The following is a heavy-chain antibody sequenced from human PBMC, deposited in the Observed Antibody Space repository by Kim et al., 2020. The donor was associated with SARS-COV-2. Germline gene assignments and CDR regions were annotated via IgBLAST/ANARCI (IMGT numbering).Heavy chain of an antibody. CDR3: VNSPFQYSSGWYDSFGKRNYYYGMDV. Sequence: GGSLRLSCSASGFTFSSYAMHWVRQAPGKGLEYVSAISSNGGSTYYADSVKGRFTISRDNSKNTLYLQMSSLRAEDTAVYYCVNSPFQYSSGWYDSFGKRNYYYGMDVWGQGTTVTVSS. V-gene: IGHV3-64D*06. J-gene: IGHJ6*02. CDR2: ISSNGGST. D-gene: IGHD6-19*01. CDR1: GFTFSSYA.